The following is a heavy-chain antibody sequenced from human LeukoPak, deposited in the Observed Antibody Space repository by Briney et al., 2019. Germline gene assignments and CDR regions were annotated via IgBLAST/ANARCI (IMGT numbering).Heavy chain of an antibody. Sequence: SETLSLTCAVYGGSFSGYYWSWIRQPPGKGLEWIGEINHSGSTNYNPSLKSRVTISVDTSKNQFSLKLSSVTAADTAVYYCARELDLGYGMDVWGQGTTVTVSS. CDR1: GGSFSGYY. CDR3: ARELDLGYGMDV. J-gene: IGHJ6*02. D-gene: IGHD3-16*01. CDR2: INHSGST. V-gene: IGHV4-34*01.